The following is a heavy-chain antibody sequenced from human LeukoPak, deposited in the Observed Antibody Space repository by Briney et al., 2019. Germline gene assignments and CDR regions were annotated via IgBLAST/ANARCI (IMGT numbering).Heavy chain of an antibody. J-gene: IGHJ3*02. D-gene: IGHD3-22*01. Sequence: PGGSLRLSCAASGFTFSSYSMNWVRQAPGKGLEWVSSISSSISYIYYADSVKGRFTISRDNAKNSLYPQMNSLRAEDTAVYYCARDLGYDSSGGAFDIWGQGTMVTVSS. CDR1: GFTFSSYS. V-gene: IGHV3-21*01. CDR3: ARDLGYDSSGGAFDI. CDR2: ISSSISYI.